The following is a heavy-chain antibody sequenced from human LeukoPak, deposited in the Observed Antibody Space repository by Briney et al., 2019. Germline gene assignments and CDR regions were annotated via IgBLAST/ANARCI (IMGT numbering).Heavy chain of an antibody. J-gene: IGHJ4*02. V-gene: IGHV1-18*01. Sequence: ASVKVSCKASGYTFTSYGISWVRRAPGQGLEWMGWISAYSRNTHYAQKFQGRVTVTTDTSTNTAYMELRSLRSDDTAVYYCARHYDYSAYYETYLYNWGQGTLVTVSS. CDR3: ARHYDYSAYYETYLYN. D-gene: IGHD3-22*01. CDR2: ISAYSRNT. CDR1: GYTFTSYG.